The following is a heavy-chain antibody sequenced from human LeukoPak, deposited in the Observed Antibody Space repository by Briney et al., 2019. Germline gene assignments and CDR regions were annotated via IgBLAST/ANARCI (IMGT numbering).Heavy chain of an antibody. D-gene: IGHD3-22*01. Sequence: SETLSLTCAVYGGSFSGYYWSWIRQPPGKGLEWIGEINHSGSTNYNPSLKSRVTISVDTSKNQCSLKLSSVTAADTAVYYCASIGDSSGYSSDYWGQGTLVTVSS. V-gene: IGHV4-34*01. CDR2: INHSGST. CDR3: ASIGDSSGYSSDY. CDR1: GGSFSGYY. J-gene: IGHJ4*02.